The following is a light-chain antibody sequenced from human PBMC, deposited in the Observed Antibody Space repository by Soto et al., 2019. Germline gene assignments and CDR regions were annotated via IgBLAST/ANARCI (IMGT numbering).Light chain of an antibody. Sequence: DIQLTQSPSFLSASVGDRVTITCRASQGISSYLAWYQQNPVKAPKLLIYAASTLQSGVPSRFSGGGYGTEFTLTISSLQTEDFATYYCQQVKSYPLTFGGGTKVEIK. CDR2: AAS. V-gene: IGKV1-9*01. J-gene: IGKJ4*01. CDR3: QQVKSYPLT. CDR1: QGISSY.